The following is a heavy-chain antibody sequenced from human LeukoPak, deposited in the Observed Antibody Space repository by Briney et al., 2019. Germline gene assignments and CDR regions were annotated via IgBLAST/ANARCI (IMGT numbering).Heavy chain of an antibody. CDR3: AKDSRGYSGYDLVDY. J-gene: IGHJ4*02. CDR1: GFTFSSYG. Sequence: GGSLRLSCAASGFTFSSYGMHWVRQAPGKGLEWVAFIRYDGSNKYYADSVKGRFTISRDNSKNTLYLQMNSLRAEDTAVYYCAKDSRGYSGYDLVDYWGQGTLVTVSS. V-gene: IGHV3-30*02. D-gene: IGHD5-12*01. CDR2: IRYDGSNK.